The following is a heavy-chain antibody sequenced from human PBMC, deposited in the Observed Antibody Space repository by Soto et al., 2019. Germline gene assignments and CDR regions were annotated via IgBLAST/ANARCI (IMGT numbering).Heavy chain of an antibody. D-gene: IGHD2-2*02. CDR2: IWYDGSNK. Sequence: QVQLVESGGGVVQPGRSLRLSCAASGFTFSGYGMHWVRQAPGKGLEWVAVIWYDGSNKYYADSVKGRFTISRDNSKNTLYLQMNSLRAEDTAVFYCARGIPGLHITIDYWGQGTLVTVSS. CDR1: GFTFSGYG. J-gene: IGHJ4*02. CDR3: ARGIPGLHITIDY. V-gene: IGHV3-33*01.